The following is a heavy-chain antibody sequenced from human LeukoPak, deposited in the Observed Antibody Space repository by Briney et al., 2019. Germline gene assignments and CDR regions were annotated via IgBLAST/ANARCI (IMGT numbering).Heavy chain of an antibody. Sequence: ASVKVSCKASGYTFTGYYMHWVRQAPGQGLEWMGWINPNSGGTNYAQKFQGKVTMTRDTSISTAYMDLSRLTSDDTAIYYCAGTLGSGWYYFDHWGQGTLVTVSS. J-gene: IGHJ4*02. CDR1: GYTFTGYY. CDR3: AGTLGSGWYYFDH. V-gene: IGHV1-2*02. D-gene: IGHD6-19*01. CDR2: INPNSGGT.